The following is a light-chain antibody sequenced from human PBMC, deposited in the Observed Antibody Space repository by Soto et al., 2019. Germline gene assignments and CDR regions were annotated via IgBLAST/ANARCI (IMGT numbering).Light chain of an antibody. CDR3: CSSGGSPTYV. Sequence: QSVLTQPASVSGSPGQSITISCTGTSSNAGSYKLVSWYQQHPGKAPKLMIFEVNKRPSGVSNRFSGSKSGNTASLTISGLKVEDEADYYCCSSGGSPTYVVGTRTKVTVL. CDR1: SSNAGSYKL. V-gene: IGLV2-23*02. J-gene: IGLJ1*01. CDR2: EVN.